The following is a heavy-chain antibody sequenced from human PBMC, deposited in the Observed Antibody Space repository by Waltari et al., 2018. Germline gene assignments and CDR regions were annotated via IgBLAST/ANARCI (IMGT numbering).Heavy chain of an antibody. Sequence: QLQLQESGPGLVKPSEPLSLTCIVSGGSIISTTYYWGWIRQPPGKGLEWIGSSYYSGSPNYNPSLKSRVTISVDTSKNRFSLKVSSVTAADTALYYCATHSANHDYHYYAMDVWGLGTTVTVSS. D-gene: IGHD2-15*01. CDR2: SYYSGSP. J-gene: IGHJ6*02. V-gene: IGHV4-39*01. CDR3: ATHSANHDYHYYAMDV. CDR1: GGSIISTTYY.